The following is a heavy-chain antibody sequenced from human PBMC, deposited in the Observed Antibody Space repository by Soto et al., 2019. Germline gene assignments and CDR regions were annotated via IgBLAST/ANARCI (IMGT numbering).Heavy chain of an antibody. J-gene: IGHJ3*02. D-gene: IGHD1-26*01. Sequence: GGSLRLSCAASGSTFSSYAMSWVRQAPGKGLEWVSAISGSGGSTYYADSVKGRFTISRDNSKNTLYLQMNSLRAEDTAVYYCAKFGGSYYSAFDIWGQGTMVTVSS. CDR2: ISGSGGST. V-gene: IGHV3-23*01. CDR1: GSTFSSYA. CDR3: AKFGGSYYSAFDI.